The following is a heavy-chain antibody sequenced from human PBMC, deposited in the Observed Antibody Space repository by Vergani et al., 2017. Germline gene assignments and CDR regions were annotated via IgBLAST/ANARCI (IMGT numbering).Heavy chain of an antibody. CDR2: IYTSGST. V-gene: IGHV4-61*02. CDR1: GGSISSGSYY. Sequence: QVQLQESGPGLVKPSQTLSLTCTVSGGSISSGSYYWSWIRQPAGKGLEWIGRIYTSGSTNYNPSLKSRVTISVDTSKNQFSLKLSSVTAADTAVYYCARTLFVVGFDYWGQGTLVTVSS. D-gene: IGHD3-3*01. J-gene: IGHJ4*02. CDR3: ARTLFVVGFDY.